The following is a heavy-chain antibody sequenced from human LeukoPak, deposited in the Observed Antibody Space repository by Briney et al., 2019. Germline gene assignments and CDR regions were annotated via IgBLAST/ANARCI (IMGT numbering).Heavy chain of an antibody. CDR3: ARLFEWGDYYFDY. J-gene: IGHJ4*02. D-gene: IGHD3-9*01. V-gene: IGHV1-18*01. CDR2: ISTYNGHT. Sequence: ASVKVSCKASGYTFINYGISWVRQAPGQGLEWLGWISTYNGHTKYAQKLQGRVTMTTDTSTSTAYMELRSLRSDDTAVYYCARLFEWGDYYFDYWGQGTLVTVSS. CDR1: GYTFINYG.